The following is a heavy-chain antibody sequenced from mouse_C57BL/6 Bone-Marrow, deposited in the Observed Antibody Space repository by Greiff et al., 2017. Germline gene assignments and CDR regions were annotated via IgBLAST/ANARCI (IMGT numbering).Heavy chain of an antibody. CDR2: INPGSGGT. CDR3: ARPYYYGSSYPFAY. Sequence: VKLMESGAELVRPGTSVKVSCKASGYAFTNYLIEWVKQRPGQGLEWIGVINPGSGGTNYNEKFKGKATLTADKSSSTAYMQLSSLTSEDSAVYFCARPYYYGSSYPFAYWGQGTLVTVSA. D-gene: IGHD1-1*01. CDR1: GYAFTNYL. V-gene: IGHV1-54*01. J-gene: IGHJ3*01.